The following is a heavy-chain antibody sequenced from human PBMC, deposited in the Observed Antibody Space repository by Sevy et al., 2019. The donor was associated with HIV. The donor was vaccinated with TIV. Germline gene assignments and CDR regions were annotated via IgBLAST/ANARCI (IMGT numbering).Heavy chain of an antibody. V-gene: IGHV3-23*01. CDR2: IIGSGGST. CDR3: AKRADATYYYDSSGYFGY. D-gene: IGHD3-22*01. CDR1: RFTFSSYA. J-gene: IGHJ4*02. Sequence: GGSLRLSCAASRFTFSSYAMSWVRQAPGKGLEWVSAIIGSGGSTYYSDSVKGRFTISRDNSKNTLYLQMNSLRAEDTAVYYCAKRADATYYYDSSGYFGYWGQGTLVTVSS.